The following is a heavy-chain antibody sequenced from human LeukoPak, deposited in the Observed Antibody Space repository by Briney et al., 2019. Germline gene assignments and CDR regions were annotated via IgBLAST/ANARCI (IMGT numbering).Heavy chain of an antibody. CDR2: IYSAKTT. D-gene: IGHD3-22*01. CDR3: AREVFKSSPQYDSQ. V-gene: IGHV4-4*08. Sequence: PSETLSLTCTVSGASISRSYWSWIRQFPGKELQWSGYIYSAKTTIYNPSLHSRATISADTSNNRLSLHLTSVTAADTAVYFCAREVFKSSPQYDSQWGRGTLVTVTS. J-gene: IGHJ1*01. CDR1: GASISRSY.